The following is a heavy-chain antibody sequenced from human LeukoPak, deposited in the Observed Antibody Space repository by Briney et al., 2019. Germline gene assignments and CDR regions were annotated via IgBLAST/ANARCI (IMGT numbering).Heavy chain of an antibody. D-gene: IGHD3-3*01. CDR1: GFTFSSYS. CDR3: ARDGTVLRFLEWFYYMDV. CDR2: ISSSSSTI. J-gene: IGHJ6*03. Sequence: PGGSLRLSCAASGFTFSSYSMNWVRQAPGKGLEWVSYISSSSSTIYHADSVKGRFTISRDNAKNSLYLQMNSLRAEDTAVYYCARDGTVLRFLEWFYYMDVWGKGTTVTVSS. V-gene: IGHV3-48*01.